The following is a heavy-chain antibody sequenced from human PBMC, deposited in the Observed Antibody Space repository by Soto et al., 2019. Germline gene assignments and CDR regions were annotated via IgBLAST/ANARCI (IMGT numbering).Heavy chain of an antibody. CDR1: GGSISSYY. CDR3: ARHVRYQLLAMGYYYYYLAV. V-gene: IGHV4-59*08. J-gene: IGHJ6*03. D-gene: IGHD2-2*01. Sequence: PSETLSLTCTVSGGSISSYYWSWIRQPPGKGLEWIGYIYYSGSTNYNPSLKSRVTISVDTSKNQFSLKLSSVTAADTAVYYCARHVRYQLLAMGYYYYYLAVSGQGTTVPVSS. CDR2: IYYSGST.